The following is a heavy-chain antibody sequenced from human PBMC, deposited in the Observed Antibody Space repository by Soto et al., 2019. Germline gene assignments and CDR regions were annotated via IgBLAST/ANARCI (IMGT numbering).Heavy chain of an antibody. J-gene: IGHJ4*02. CDR3: ARGRITIFGVVTPDQYYFDY. V-gene: IGHV4-34*01. CDR1: GGSFSGYY. CDR2: INHSGST. D-gene: IGHD3-3*01. Sequence: SETLSLTCAVYGGSFSGYYWSWIRQPPGKGLEWIGEINHSGSTNYNPSLKSRVTISVDTSKNQFSLKLSSVTAADTAVYYCARGRITIFGVVTPDQYYFDYWGQGTLVT.